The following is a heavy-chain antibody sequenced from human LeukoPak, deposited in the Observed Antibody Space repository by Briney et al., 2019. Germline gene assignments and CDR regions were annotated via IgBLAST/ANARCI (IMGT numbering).Heavy chain of an antibody. Sequence: PSETLSLTCAVYGGSFSGYYWSWIRQPPGKGLEWIGEINHSGSTNYNPSLKSRVTISVDTSKNQFSLKLSSVTAADTAVCYCARGRRYCSSTSCYTQKAYYFDYWGQGTLVTVSS. CDR2: INHSGST. D-gene: IGHD2-2*02. CDR1: GGSFSGYY. J-gene: IGHJ4*02. CDR3: ARGRRYCSSTSCYTQKAYYFDY. V-gene: IGHV4-34*01.